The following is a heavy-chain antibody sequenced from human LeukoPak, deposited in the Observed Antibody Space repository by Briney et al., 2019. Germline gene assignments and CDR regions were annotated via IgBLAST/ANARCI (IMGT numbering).Heavy chain of an antibody. D-gene: IGHD4-11*01. Sequence: SETLSLTCTVSGYSISSGYYWSWIRQPPGKGLEWIGYIYYSGSTNYNPSLKSRVTISVDTSKNQFSLKLSSVTAADTAVYYCAKEIAGRSDYTYWYFDLWGRGTVVTVSS. V-gene: IGHV4-61*01. CDR2: IYYSGST. CDR3: AKEIAGRSDYTYWYFDL. CDR1: GYSISSGYY. J-gene: IGHJ2*01.